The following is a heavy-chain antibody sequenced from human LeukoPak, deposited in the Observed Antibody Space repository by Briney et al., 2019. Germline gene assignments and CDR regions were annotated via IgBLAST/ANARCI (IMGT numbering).Heavy chain of an antibody. V-gene: IGHV4-34*01. J-gene: IGHJ4*02. D-gene: IGHD3-22*01. CDR3: ARSFYHDSSGYYY. Sequence: SETLSLTCAVYGGSFSGYYWSWIRQPPGKGLEWIGEINHSGSTNYNPSLKSRVTISVDTSKNQFSLKLSSVTAADTAVYYCARSFYHDSSGYYYWGQGTLVTVSS. CDR1: GGSFSGYY. CDR2: INHSGST.